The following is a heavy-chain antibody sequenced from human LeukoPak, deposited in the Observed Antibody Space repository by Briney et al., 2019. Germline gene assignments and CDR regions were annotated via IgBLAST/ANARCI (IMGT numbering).Heavy chain of an antibody. D-gene: IGHD3-9*01. CDR1: GFTFSSYW. V-gene: IGHV3-74*01. CDR3: ARDEAGIRYFDWLLDY. Sequence: PGGSLRLSCAASGFTFSSYWMHWVRQAPGKGLVWVSRINTDGSSTSYADSVKGRFTISRDSYRDTLYLQMNSLRAEDTAVYYCARDEAGIRYFDWLLDYWGQGILVTVSS. J-gene: IGHJ4*02. CDR2: INTDGSST.